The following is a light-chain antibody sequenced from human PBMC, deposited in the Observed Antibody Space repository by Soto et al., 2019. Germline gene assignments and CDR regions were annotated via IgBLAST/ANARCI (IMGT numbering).Light chain of an antibody. CDR3: QSYDSSLSGVV. CDR1: SSNIGAGYN. J-gene: IGLJ2*01. Sequence: QAVVTQPPSVSGAPGQRVTISCTGSSSNIGAGYNVHWYQQLPGTAPKLLIYVNSNRPSGVPDRFSGAKSGTSASLAITGLQDEDEADYYCQSYDSSLSGVVFGGGTKLTVL. V-gene: IGLV1-40*01. CDR2: VNS.